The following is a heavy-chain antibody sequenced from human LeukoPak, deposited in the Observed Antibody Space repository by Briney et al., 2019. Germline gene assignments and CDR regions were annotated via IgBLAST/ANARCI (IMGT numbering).Heavy chain of an antibody. D-gene: IGHD3-3*01. V-gene: IGHV1-2*02. J-gene: IGHJ4*02. CDR1: GYTFTGYY. Sequence: ASVKVSCKASGYTFTGYYMHWVRQAPGQGLEWMGWINPNSGGTNYAQKFQGRVTMTRDTSIGTAYTELSRLRSDDTAVYYCAVATYYDFWSGYYRIDYWGQGTLVAVSS. CDR2: INPNSGGT. CDR3: AVATYYDFWSGYYRIDY.